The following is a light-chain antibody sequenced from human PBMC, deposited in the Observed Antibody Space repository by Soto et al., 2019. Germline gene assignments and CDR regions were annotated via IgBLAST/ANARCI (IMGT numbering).Light chain of an antibody. CDR2: DES. CDR3: QKRSDWPLS. V-gene: IGKV3-11*01. CDR1: QSVSNY. Sequence: EIVLTQSPATLSLSPGESATLSCRASQSVSNYLAWYQQKTGQAPRLLIYDESNRATGIPDRFSGSGSGSDLNLTISRLEPEDFAVYYCQKRSDWPLSCGQGTRLEIK. J-gene: IGKJ5*01.